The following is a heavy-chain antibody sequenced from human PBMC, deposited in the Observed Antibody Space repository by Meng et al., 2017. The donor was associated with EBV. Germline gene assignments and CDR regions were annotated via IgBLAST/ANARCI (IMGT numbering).Heavy chain of an antibody. V-gene: IGHV3-11*01. CDR3: ARGSGRWTFDY. CDR2: ISNSGTTI. CDR1: GFIFSDSY. J-gene: IGHJ4*02. Sequence: VQLVQSGGDFVKPGGSLRLSCAASGFIFSDSYMSWIRQTPGKGLEWISYISNSGTTIKYADSVKGRFTISRDNAKNSLYLQMNSLRADATAVYYCARGSGRWTFDYWGQGTLVTVSS. D-gene: IGHD1-26*01.